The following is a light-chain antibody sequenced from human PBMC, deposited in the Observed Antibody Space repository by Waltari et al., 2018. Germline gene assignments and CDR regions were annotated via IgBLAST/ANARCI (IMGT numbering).Light chain of an antibody. J-gene: IGKJ4*02. Sequence: IVMTQSPGFLTVSLGERATINCKSSQSLLYSSNNKNYLAWYQQKLGQPPNLLIYWASTRKSGVPDRFSGCGYGTDFTLPISSLQAEDVAVYYCQQYYGTPPTFGRGKKVDIK. V-gene: IGKV4-1*01. CDR2: WAS. CDR1: QSLLYSSNNKNY. CDR3: QQYYGTPPT.